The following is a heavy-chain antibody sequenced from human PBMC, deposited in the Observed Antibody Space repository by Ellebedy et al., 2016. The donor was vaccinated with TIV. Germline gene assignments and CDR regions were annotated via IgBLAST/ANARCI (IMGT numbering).Heavy chain of an antibody. Sequence: GESLKISCKGSGYTFTTYWIGWVRQVPGTGLEWMGIIYPGDSDTRYSPSFQSQVTISADKSASTAYLQWSSLRASDTAIYYCVRHAAPAVPGDYWGQGTLVTVSS. CDR2: IYPGDSDT. D-gene: IGHD6-19*01. CDR1: GYTFTTYW. V-gene: IGHV5-51*01. J-gene: IGHJ4*02. CDR3: VRHAAPAVPGDY.